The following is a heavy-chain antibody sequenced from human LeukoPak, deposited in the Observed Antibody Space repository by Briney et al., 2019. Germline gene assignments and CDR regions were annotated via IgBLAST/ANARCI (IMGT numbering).Heavy chain of an antibody. CDR1: GGSFSSYY. Sequence: ETLSLTCTVSGGSFSSYYWSWIRQPAGKGLEWIGRIYTSGSTNYNSSLKSRVTMSVDTSKNQVSLKLSSVTAADTAVYYCATGDGYNSFDYWAREPWSPSPQ. V-gene: IGHV4-4*07. CDR3: ATGDGYNSFDY. J-gene: IGHJ4*02. CDR2: IYTSGST. D-gene: IGHD5-24*01.